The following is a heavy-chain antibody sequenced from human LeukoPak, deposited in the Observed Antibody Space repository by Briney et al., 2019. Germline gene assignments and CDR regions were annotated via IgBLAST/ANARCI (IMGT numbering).Heavy chain of an antibody. CDR1: GDSIRSSNY. Sequence: SETLSLTCAVSGDSIRSSNYWSWVRQPPGKGLEWVGQIYHGGSTYYNPSLKSRVTISVDKSKNQFSLKLTSVTAADTAVYYCARRSTVTTFEYWGQGILVTVSS. D-gene: IGHD4-17*01. J-gene: IGHJ4*02. CDR3: ARRSTVTTFEY. V-gene: IGHV4-4*02. CDR2: IYHGGST.